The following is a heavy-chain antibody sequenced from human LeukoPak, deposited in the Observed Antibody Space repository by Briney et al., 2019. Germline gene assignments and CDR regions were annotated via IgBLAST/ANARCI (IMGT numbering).Heavy chain of an antibody. Sequence: PSETLSLTCALSAGSTCYYWSWIRPPPGKGLEWIGEIHPSGITSFNPSLKSRASISADTSKNQFSLKLTSVTAADTALYYCSRGRDQSKTGDYWGQGTLVTVSS. CDR3: SRGRDQSKTGDY. CDR1: AGSTCYY. V-gene: IGHV4-34*01. D-gene: IGHD2-2*01. CDR2: IHPSGIT. J-gene: IGHJ4*02.